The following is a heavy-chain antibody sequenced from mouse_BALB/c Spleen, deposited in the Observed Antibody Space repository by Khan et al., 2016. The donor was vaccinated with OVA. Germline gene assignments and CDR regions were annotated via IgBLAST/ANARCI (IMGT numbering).Heavy chain of an antibody. CDR2: ISDGGRYI. J-gene: IGHJ3*01. D-gene: IGHD2-13*01. V-gene: IGHV5-4*02. CDR3: IRGFYGDPFAY. CDR1: GFNFSDYY. Sequence: EVEVVESGGGLVKPGGSLKLSCAASGFNFSDYYMYWVRQTPEKRLEWVATISDGGRYIYYLDNVKGRFTISRDNAKNNLYLQMSSLKSEDTAMYYCIRGFYGDPFAYWGHGTLVTVSA.